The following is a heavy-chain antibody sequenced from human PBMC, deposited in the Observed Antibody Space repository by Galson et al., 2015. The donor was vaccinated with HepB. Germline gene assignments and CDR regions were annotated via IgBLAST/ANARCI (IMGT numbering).Heavy chain of an antibody. CDR1: GFTFSSYS. V-gene: IGHV3-21*01. CDR3: ARESDILTGYYKNFDY. D-gene: IGHD3-9*01. CDR2: ISSSSYI. J-gene: IGHJ4*02. Sequence: SLRLSCAASGFTFSSYSMNWVRQAPGKGLEWVSSISSSSYIYYADSVKGRFTISRDNAKNSLYLQMNSLRAEDTAVYYCARESDILTGYYKNFDYWGQGTLVTVSS.